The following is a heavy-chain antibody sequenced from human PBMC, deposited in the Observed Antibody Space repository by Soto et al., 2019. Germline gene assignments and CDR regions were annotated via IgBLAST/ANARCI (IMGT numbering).Heavy chain of an antibody. CDR3: ARDLGDFWSGYYGAFDI. V-gene: IGHV4-4*07. Sequence: SETLSLTCTVSGGSISSYYWSWIRQPAGKGLEWIGRIYTSGSTNYNPSLKSRVTMSVDTSKNQFSLKLSSVTAADTAVYYCARDLGDFWSGYYGAFDIWGQGTMVTVSS. D-gene: IGHD3-3*01. CDR1: GGSISSYY. CDR2: IYTSGST. J-gene: IGHJ3*02.